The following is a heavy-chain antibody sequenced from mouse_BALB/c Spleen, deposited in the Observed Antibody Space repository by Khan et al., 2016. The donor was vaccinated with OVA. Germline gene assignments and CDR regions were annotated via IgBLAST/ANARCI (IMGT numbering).Heavy chain of an antibody. V-gene: IGHV3-6*02. Sequence: EVKLLESGPGLVKPSQSLSLTCSVTGYSITSGYYWNWIRQFPGNKLEWMGYIRYDGSNNYNPSLKNRISITRDTSKNQCFLKLNSVTTEDTATSYCARGGSSGPAWFAYWGQGTLVTVSA. CDR1: GYSITSGYY. J-gene: IGHJ3*01. CDR2: IRYDGSN. D-gene: IGHD3-1*01. CDR3: ARGGSSGPAWFAY.